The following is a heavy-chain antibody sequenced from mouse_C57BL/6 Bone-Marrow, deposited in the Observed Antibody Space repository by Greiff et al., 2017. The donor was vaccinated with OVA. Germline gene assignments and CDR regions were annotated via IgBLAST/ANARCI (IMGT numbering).Heavy chain of an antibody. J-gene: IGHJ1*03. V-gene: IGHV1-54*01. Sequence: VQLQQSGAELVRPGTSVKVSCKASGYAFTNYLIEWVKQRPGQGLEWIGVINPGSGGTNYDEKFKGKATLTADKSSSTAYMQLSSLTSEGSAVYFCARTFCYSNYVYWYFDVWGKGTTVTVSS. CDR3: ARTFCYSNYVYWYFDV. D-gene: IGHD2-5*01. CDR1: GYAFTNYL. CDR2: INPGSGGT.